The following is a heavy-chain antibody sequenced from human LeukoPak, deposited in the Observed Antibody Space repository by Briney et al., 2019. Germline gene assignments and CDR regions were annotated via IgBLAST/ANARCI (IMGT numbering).Heavy chain of an antibody. CDR2: ISSSSSYI. V-gene: IGHV3-21*01. J-gene: IGHJ4*02. CDR1: GFTFSSYE. CDR3: ASLSGSSGWSRPFDY. D-gene: IGHD6-19*01. Sequence: GGSLRLSCAASGFTFSSYEMNWVRQAPGKGLEWVSSISSSSSYIYYADSVKGRFTISRDNAKNSLYLQMNSLRAEDTAVYYCASLSGSSGWSRPFDYWGQGTLVTVSS.